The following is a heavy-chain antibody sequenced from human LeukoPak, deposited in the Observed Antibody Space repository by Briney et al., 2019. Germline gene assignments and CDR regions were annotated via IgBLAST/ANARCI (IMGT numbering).Heavy chain of an antibody. J-gene: IGHJ4*02. V-gene: IGHV3-30*02. CDR1: GFTFSSYG. CDR3: AKVGYDSSYYYFDY. D-gene: IGHD3-22*01. CDR2: IRYDGSNK. Sequence: GGSLRLSCAASGFTFSSYGMHWVRQAPGKGLEWVAFIRYDGSNKYYADSVKGRFTISRDNSKNTLYLQMNSLRAEDTAVYYCAKVGYDSSYYYFDYWGQGTLVTVSS.